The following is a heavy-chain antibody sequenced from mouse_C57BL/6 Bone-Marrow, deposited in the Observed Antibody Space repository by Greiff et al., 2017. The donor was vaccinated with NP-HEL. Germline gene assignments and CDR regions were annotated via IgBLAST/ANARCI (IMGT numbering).Heavy chain of an antibody. V-gene: IGHV1-74*01. Sequence: QVQLQQPGAELVKPGASVKVSCKASGYTFTSYWMHWVKQRPGQGLEWIGRIHPSDSDTNYNQKFKGKATLTVDKPSSTAYMQLSSLTSEDSAVYYCAIKQGYDVGFAYWGQGTLVTVSA. J-gene: IGHJ3*01. D-gene: IGHD2-2*01. CDR2: IHPSDSDT. CDR1: GYTFTSYW. CDR3: AIKQGYDVGFAY.